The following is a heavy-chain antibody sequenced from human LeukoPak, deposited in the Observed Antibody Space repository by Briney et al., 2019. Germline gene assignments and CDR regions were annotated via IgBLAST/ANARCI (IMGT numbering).Heavy chain of an antibody. D-gene: IGHD2-2*01. J-gene: IGHJ4*02. Sequence: PSETLSLTCTVSGGSISSYYWSWIRQPPGKGLEWIGFIFYSGTTNYNPSLKSRVTISVDTSKNQFSLQLNSVTPEDTAVYYCARDELDCSSTSCYAWGFDYWGQGTLVTVSS. CDR3: ARDELDCSSTSCYAWGFDY. CDR1: GGSISSYY. V-gene: IGHV4-59*12. CDR2: IFYSGTT.